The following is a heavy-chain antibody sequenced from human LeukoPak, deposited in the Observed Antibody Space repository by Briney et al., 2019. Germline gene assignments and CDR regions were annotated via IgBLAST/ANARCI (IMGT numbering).Heavy chain of an antibody. D-gene: IGHD4-17*01. Sequence: LEWVSGITDSDGRTFYGDSVKGRFTIYRDNSKNTLSLQMNSLRADDTAVYYCATALGDSDYWGQGTLVTVSS. CDR2: ITDSDGRT. V-gene: IGHV3-23*01. CDR3: ATALGDSDY. J-gene: IGHJ4*02.